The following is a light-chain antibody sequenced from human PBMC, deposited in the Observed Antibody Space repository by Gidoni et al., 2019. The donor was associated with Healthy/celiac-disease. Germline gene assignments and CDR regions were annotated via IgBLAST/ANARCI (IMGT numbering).Light chain of an antibody. CDR1: SPNIGAGYD. CDR2: GNS. J-gene: IGLJ2*01. CDR3: QSYDSSLSGSV. Sequence: SALPQPPSLSTDPHPTVTISCTGSSPNIGAGYDVHWYQQLPGTAPNLLIYGNSNRPSAVPDRFSGSTSCTSAALAITGLQAEDEADYYCQSYDSSLSGSVFGGGTKLTVL. V-gene: IGLV1-40*01.